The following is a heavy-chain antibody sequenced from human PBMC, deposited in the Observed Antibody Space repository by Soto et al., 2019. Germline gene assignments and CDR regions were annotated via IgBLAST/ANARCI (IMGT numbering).Heavy chain of an antibody. Sequence: QVPLVQSGPEVKKPGPSVKVSCMASGNTFSTYTINWVRQAPGQGLEWLGRVIPLFDKTDYAQKFQGRVTITADKSTSTAYPELVSLISEDTAVYYCARGHNDYEDYWAQGTLVTVSS. V-gene: IGHV1-69*08. J-gene: IGHJ4*02. CDR1: GNTFSTYT. D-gene: IGHD4-17*01. CDR2: VIPLFDKT. CDR3: ARGHNDYEDY.